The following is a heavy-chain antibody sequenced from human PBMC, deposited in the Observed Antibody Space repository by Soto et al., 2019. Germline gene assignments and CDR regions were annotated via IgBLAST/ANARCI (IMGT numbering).Heavy chain of an antibody. Sequence: PGESLKISCKGSGYSFTIYWIGWVRQRPGKGLEWMGIIYPGDSDTRYSPSFQGQVTISADKSISTAYLQWSSLKASDTAMYYCARGYSSSWTQYYYYYGMDVWGQGTTVTVSS. D-gene: IGHD6-13*01. CDR1: GYSFTIYW. J-gene: IGHJ6*02. V-gene: IGHV5-51*01. CDR2: IYPGDSDT. CDR3: ARGYSSSWTQYYYYYGMDV.